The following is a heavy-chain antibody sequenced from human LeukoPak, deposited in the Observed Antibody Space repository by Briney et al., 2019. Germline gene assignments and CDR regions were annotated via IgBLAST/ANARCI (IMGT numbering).Heavy chain of an antibody. D-gene: IGHD2-2*01. J-gene: IGHJ4*02. CDR3: AGGRTDIVVVPATLRNYSFDY. CDR1: CVSLSRFL. CDR2: IFYRGLT. Sequence: SEALSLTCTVSCVSLSRFLGRWSRQHPGKGPGGIGDIFYRGLTNYNPSLKSRVTISVDTSKTQFSLKLSSVTAADTAVYYCAGGRTDIVVVPATLRNYSFDYWGQGTLVTVSS. V-gene: IGHV4-59*01.